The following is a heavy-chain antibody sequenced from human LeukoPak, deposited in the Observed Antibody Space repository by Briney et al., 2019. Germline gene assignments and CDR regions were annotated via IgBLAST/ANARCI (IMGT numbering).Heavy chain of an antibody. CDR2: IYYTGST. CDR1: VGSVSNGNYY. V-gene: IGHV4-61*01. D-gene: IGHD6-19*01. Sequence: SETLSLTCTVSVGSVSNGNYYWSWLRQPPGKALEWIGYIYYTGSTYYNPSLEGRVTISVDTSKNQFSVKLNSVTAADTAVYYCARDAAYSSGLDYWGQGTLVTVSS. CDR3: ARDAAYSSGLDY. J-gene: IGHJ4*02.